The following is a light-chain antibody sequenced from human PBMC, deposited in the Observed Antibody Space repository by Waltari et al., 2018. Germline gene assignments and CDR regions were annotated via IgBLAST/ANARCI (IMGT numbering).Light chain of an antibody. CDR3: MIWYSSAYVV. Sequence: QSVLTQPSSLSASPGASASLTCTLRSGINVGTYRIYWYQQKPGSPPQYLRRYKSDEDKQKGSGGHGRFVGCKDASANAGIFLISGLQSEDEADYYCMIWYSSAYVVFGGGTKLTVL. J-gene: IGLJ2*01. CDR2: YKSDEDK. CDR1: SGINVGTYR. V-gene: IGLV5-45*02.